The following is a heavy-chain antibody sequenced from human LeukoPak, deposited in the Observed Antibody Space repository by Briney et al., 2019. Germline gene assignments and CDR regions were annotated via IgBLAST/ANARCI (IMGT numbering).Heavy chain of an antibody. Sequence: RSGGSLRLSCAASGFTFDDYGMSWVRQAPGKGLEWVSGINWNGGSTGYADSVKGRFTISRDNAKNSLYLQMNSLRAEDTAVYFCARIAGGIYCNGGSCYSDYWGQGTLVTVSS. CDR3: ARIAGGIYCNGGSCYSDY. D-gene: IGHD2-15*01. CDR1: GFTFDDYG. CDR2: INWNGGST. J-gene: IGHJ4*02. V-gene: IGHV3-20*04.